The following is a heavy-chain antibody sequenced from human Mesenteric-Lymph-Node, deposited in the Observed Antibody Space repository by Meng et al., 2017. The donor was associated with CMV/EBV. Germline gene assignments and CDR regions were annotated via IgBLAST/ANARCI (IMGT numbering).Heavy chain of an antibody. J-gene: IGHJ4*02. CDR3: ARSRASLGY. V-gene: IGHV4-61*08. D-gene: IGHD3-16*01. CDR2: IYYSGST. CDR1: GGSISSGDYY. Sequence: GSLRLSCTVSGGSISSGDYYWSWIRQPPGKGLEWIGYIYYSGSTNYNPSLKSRVTISVDTSKNQFSLKLSSVTAADTAVYYCARSRASLGYWGQGTLVTVSS.